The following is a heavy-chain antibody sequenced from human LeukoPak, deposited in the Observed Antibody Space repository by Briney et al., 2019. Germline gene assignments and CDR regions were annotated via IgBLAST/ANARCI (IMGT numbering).Heavy chain of an antibody. CDR3: ARALRDFGNWFDS. Sequence: SQTRSLTRSLSGGSISSDSYYCSWIRQPAGKGLELIGRIYESGSTNYNPSLESRVTISVDTSKNQFTLKLSSVTAADTAVYYCARALRDFGNWFDSWGQGTLVTVSS. D-gene: IGHD3-3*01. V-gene: IGHV4-61*02. CDR1: GGSISSDSYY. CDR2: IYESGST. J-gene: IGHJ5*01.